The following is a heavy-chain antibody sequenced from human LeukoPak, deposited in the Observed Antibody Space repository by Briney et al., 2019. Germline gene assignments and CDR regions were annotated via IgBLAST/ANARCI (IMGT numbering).Heavy chain of an antibody. V-gene: IGHV3-74*01. J-gene: IGHJ4*02. Sequence: GGSLRLSCAASEFTFSSYAMSWVRQAPGKGLVWVSRINNDGSSTSYAESVKGRFTISRDNAKNTLHLQMNSLRAEDTAVYYCATGYNLDYWGQGTLVTVSS. CDR3: ATGYNLDY. CDR1: EFTFSSYA. D-gene: IGHD5-18*01. CDR2: INNDGSST.